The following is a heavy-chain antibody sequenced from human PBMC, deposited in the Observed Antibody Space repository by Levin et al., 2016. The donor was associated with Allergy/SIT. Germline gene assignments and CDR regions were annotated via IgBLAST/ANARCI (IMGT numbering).Heavy chain of an antibody. J-gene: IGHJ6*02. CDR3: ARLSTVVTPRYYGMDV. V-gene: IGHV1-69*01. Sequence: WVRQAPGQGLEWMGGIIPIFGTANYAQKFQGRVTITADESTSTAYMELSSLRSEDTAVYYCARLSTVVTPRYYGMDVWGQGTTVTVSS. D-gene: IGHD4-23*01. CDR2: IIPIFGTA.